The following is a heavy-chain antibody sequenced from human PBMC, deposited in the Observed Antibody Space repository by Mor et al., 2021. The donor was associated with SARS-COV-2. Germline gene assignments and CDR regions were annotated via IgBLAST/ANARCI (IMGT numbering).Heavy chain of an antibody. D-gene: IGHD1-1*01. CDR1: YG. V-gene: IGHV3-30*18. CDR2: ISYDGSNR. CDR3: AKTENGSFDY. Sequence: YGMHWVRQAPGKGLEWVAVISYDGSNRYYADSVKGRFTISRDDSKNTVYLQMNFLRNEDTAVYYCAKTENGSFDYWGQGTL. J-gene: IGHJ4*02.